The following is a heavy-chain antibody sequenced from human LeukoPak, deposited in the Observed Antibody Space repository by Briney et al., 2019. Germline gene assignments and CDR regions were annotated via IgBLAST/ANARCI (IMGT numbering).Heavy chain of an antibody. Sequence: PSQTLSLTCTVSGGSISSGGYYWSWIRQPPGKGLEWIGYIYHSGSTYYNPSLKSRVTISVDRSKNQFSLKLSSVTAADTAVYYCARRVVAASNWFDPWGQGTLVTVSS. CDR2: IYHSGST. CDR1: GGSISSGGYY. J-gene: IGHJ5*02. V-gene: IGHV4-30-2*02. CDR3: ARRVVAASNWFDP. D-gene: IGHD2-15*01.